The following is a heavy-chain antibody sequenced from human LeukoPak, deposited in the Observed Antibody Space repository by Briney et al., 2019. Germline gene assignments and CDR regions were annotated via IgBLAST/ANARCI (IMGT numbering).Heavy chain of an antibody. V-gene: IGHV3-30-3*01. D-gene: IGHD3-10*01. Sequence: GRSLRLSCAASGFTFSSYAMHWVRQAPGKGLEWVAVISYDGSNKYYADSVKGRFTISRDNSKNTLYLQMNSLRAEDTAVYYCARGANVLVPGILDYWGQGTLVTVSS. CDR3: ARGANVLVPGILDY. CDR1: GFTFSSYA. CDR2: ISYDGSNK. J-gene: IGHJ4*02.